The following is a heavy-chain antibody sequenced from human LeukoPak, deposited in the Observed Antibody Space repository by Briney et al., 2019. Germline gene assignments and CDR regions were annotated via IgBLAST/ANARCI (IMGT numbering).Heavy chain of an antibody. Sequence: SETLSLTCTVSGGSISSGGYYWSWIRQPPGKGLEWIGYIYHSGSTYYNPSLKSRVTISVDRSKNQFSLKLSSVTAADTAVYYCASWRARLPRRGGGFNYWGQGTLVTVSS. V-gene: IGHV4-30-2*01. D-gene: IGHD2-15*01. CDR3: ASWRARLPRRGGGFNY. CDR1: GGSISSGGYY. J-gene: IGHJ4*02. CDR2: IYHSGST.